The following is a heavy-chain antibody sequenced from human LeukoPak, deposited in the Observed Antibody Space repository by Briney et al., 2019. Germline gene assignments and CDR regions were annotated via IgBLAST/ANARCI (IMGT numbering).Heavy chain of an antibody. CDR2: IYPNNSDS. CDR3: ALSNEAFDSAGYFDY. V-gene: IGHV5-51*01. J-gene: IGHJ4*02. Sequence: GESMKISYKGSGYTFTNYWVGWVRQMPGKGLELMGTIYPNNSDSSYHPSFRGQVTTSVDRSITTAYLQWKSLKASDTAIDYCALSNEAFDSAGYFDYWGQGTLVTVSS. CDR1: GYTFTNYW. D-gene: IGHD3-22*01.